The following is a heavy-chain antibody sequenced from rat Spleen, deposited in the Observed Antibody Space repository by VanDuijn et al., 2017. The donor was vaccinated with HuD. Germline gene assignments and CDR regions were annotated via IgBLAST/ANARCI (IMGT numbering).Heavy chain of an antibody. V-gene: IGHV5-7*01. CDR3: ARHGPSGDSLDY. Sequence: EVQLVESGGGLVQPGKSLKLSCAASGFTFSDYYMAWVRQAPTKGLEWVATISSDGRRNYYRDSVKGRFTISSDNAKSTLYLQMDSLRSEDTATYYCARHGPSGDSLDYWGQGVMVTVSS. D-gene: IGHD1-1*01. CDR2: ISSDGRRN. J-gene: IGHJ2*01. CDR1: GFTFSDYY.